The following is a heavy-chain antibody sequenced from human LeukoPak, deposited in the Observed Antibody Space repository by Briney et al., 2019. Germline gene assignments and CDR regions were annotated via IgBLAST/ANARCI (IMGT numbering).Heavy chain of an antibody. Sequence: GGSLRLSCAASGFTFSSYWMSWVRQAPGKGLEWVANIKQDGSEKYYLDSVKGRFTISRDNAKNSLYLQMNSLRAEDTAVYYCAREKTAASGGNYFDYWGQGTLVTVSS. CDR2: IKQDGSEK. CDR3: AREKTAASGGNYFDY. D-gene: IGHD3-10*01. V-gene: IGHV3-7*01. CDR1: GFTFSSYW. J-gene: IGHJ4*02.